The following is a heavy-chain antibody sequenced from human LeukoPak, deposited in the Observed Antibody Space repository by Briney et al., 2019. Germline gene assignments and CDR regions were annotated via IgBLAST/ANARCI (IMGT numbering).Heavy chain of an antibody. J-gene: IGHJ5*02. CDR3: VREDDYSSGNWFDP. CDR2: IYYSGNT. Sequence: SETLSLTCTVSGASISSGAYYWRWIRPPPGKGLEWIGYIYYSGNTYYNPSLKSRVTISADTSKNQFSLRLSSVTAADTAVYYCVREDDYSSGNWFDPWGQGTLVTVSS. CDR1: GASISSGAYY. V-gene: IGHV4-30-4*01. D-gene: IGHD4-11*01.